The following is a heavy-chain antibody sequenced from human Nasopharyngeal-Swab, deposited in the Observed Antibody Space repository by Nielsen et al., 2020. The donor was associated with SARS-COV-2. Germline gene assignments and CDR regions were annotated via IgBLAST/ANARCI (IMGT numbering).Heavy chain of an antibody. CDR2: MKHSGRT. V-gene: IGHV4-34*01. CDR1: GGFLSDYQ. CDR3: AGHPADFDY. J-gene: IGHJ4*02. Sequence: SETLSLTCAVYGGFLSDYQWSWIRQPPGKGLEWIGEMKHSGRTNYNPSLKSRVAISIDPSKNQFFLNLRSVTAADTAVFYCAGHPADFDYWGQGTLVTVSS.